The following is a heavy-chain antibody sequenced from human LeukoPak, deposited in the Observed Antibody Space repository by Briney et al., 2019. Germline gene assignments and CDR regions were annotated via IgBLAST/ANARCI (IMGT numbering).Heavy chain of an antibody. V-gene: IGHV3-23*01. D-gene: IGHD3-22*01. CDR1: LLTFSNYA. J-gene: IGHJ4*02. CDR2: ICWSGGST. CDR3: AKGSYYYDSSGYSKFDY. Sequence: GWSLTLSCPASLLTFSNYAMSWVRQAPGKGLDGVSAICWSGGSTYYADSVKRRFTISRDNSKNTLYLQMNSLRAEDTAVYYCAKGSYYYDSSGYSKFDYWGQGTLVTVSS.